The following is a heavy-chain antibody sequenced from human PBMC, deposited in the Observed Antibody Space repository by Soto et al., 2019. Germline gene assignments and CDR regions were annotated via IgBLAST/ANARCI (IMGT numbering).Heavy chain of an antibody. Sequence: ASVKVSCKTSVYTFTAYYMHWVRQAPEQGHECRGGINQILGTVNYAQKFQGRVTIPAHESTSTAYMELRSLRSEDTVVYDSASCSGHSSGSYPCPRGQGTLVNLSS. CDR3: ASCSGHSSGSYPCP. J-gene: IGHJ4*01. CDR2: INQILGTV. D-gene: IGHD6-19*01. V-gene: IGHV1-69*13. CDR1: VYTFTAYY.